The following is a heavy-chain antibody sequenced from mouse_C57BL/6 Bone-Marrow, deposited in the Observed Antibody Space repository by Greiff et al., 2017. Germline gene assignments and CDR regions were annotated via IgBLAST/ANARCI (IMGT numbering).Heavy chain of an antibody. Sequence: VQLQQSGAELVKPGASVKLSCTASGFNITDYYMHWVKQRTEQGLEWIGRIDPEDGETNYAPKFQGKATITADTSSNTASLQLSSLTSAAPAVYYCAPPVGLFAYWGQGTLVTVSA. CDR2: IDPEDGET. J-gene: IGHJ3*01. CDR1: GFNITDYY. CDR3: APPVGLFAY. V-gene: IGHV14-2*01.